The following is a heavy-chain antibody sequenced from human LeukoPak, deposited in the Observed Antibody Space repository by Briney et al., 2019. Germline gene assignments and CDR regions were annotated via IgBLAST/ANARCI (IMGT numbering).Heavy chain of an antibody. CDR2: MSPNSGHT. Sequence: GASVKVSCKTSGYTFSRYDINWVRQATGQRPEWMGWMSPNSGHTGYAPKFQGRVTFSRNTSVSTVYMELDILRSEDTAVYYCARVHRDSSSLHFSDYYYYMDVWGKGTTVTVSS. D-gene: IGHD6-6*01. CDR3: ARVHRDSSSLHFSDYYYYMDV. V-gene: IGHV1-8*03. J-gene: IGHJ6*03. CDR1: GYTFSRYD.